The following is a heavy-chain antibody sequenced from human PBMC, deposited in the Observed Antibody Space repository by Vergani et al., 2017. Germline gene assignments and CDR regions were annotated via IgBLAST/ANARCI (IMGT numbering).Heavy chain of an antibody. D-gene: IGHD2-2*02. Sequence: EVQLLESGGGLVQPGGSLRLSCAASGFTFSSYAMSWVRQAPGKGLEWVSAISGSGGSTYYADSVKGRFTISRDNAKNSLYLQMNSLRAEDTAVYYCARETCSSTSCYIDYWGQGTLVTVSS. CDR2: ISGSGGST. J-gene: IGHJ4*02. CDR3: ARETCSSTSCYIDY. V-gene: IGHV3-23*01. CDR1: GFTFSSYA.